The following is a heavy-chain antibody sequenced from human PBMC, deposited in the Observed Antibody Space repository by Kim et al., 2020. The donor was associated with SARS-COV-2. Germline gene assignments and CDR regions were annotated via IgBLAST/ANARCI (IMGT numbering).Heavy chain of an antibody. V-gene: IGHV3-74*03. J-gene: IGHJ5*02. Sequence: GGSLRLSCAASGFSFSTYWMHWVRQAPGKGLVWVSRVDPYGVLTTYADSVKGRFTISRDNAKNTLYLKMNSLRVEDTAVYFCATSEPRIFGTLKFDPGGRGTLVTVAS. D-gene: IGHD3-9*01. CDR2: VDPYGVLT. CDR1: GFSFSTYW. CDR3: ATSEPRIFGTLKFDP.